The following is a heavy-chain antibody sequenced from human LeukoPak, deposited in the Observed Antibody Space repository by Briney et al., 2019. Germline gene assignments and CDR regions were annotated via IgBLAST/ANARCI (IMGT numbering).Heavy chain of an antibody. D-gene: IGHD3-10*01. CDR2: IYYSGST. CDR1: GGSISSYY. Sequence: PSETLSLTCTVSGGSISSYYWSWIRQPPGKGLEWIGYIYYSGSTNYNPSLKSRVTISVDTSKNQFSLKLSSVTAADTAVYYCARVALWFGELFPPSGMDVWGQGTTVTVSS. V-gene: IGHV4-59*01. CDR3: ARVALWFGELFPPSGMDV. J-gene: IGHJ6*02.